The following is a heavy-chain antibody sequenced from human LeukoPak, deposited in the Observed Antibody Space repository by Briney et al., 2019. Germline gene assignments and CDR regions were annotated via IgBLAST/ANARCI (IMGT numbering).Heavy chain of an antibody. Sequence: PSETLSLTCTVSGGSISSGGYYWSWIRQHPGKGLEWIGYIYYSGSTYYNPSLKSRVTISVDTSKNQFSLKLSSVTAADTAVYYCAGDSSGYMYFDYWGQGTLVTVSS. V-gene: IGHV4-31*03. CDR3: AGDSSGYMYFDY. CDR2: IYYSGST. CDR1: GGSISSGGYY. J-gene: IGHJ4*02. D-gene: IGHD3-22*01.